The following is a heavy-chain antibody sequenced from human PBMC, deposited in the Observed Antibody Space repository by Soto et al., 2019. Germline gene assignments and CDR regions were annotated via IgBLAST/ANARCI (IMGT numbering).Heavy chain of an antibody. CDR2: IYYSGST. D-gene: IGHD5-18*01. CDR3: ARPLYSYGPMDV. Sequence: NPSETPSLTCTVSGGSVSSGSYYWSWIRQPPGKGLEWIGYIYYSGSTNYNPSLKSRVTISVDTSKNQFSLKLSSVTAADTAVYYCARPLYSYGPMDVWVQGTTVT. CDR1: GGSVSSGSYY. V-gene: IGHV4-61*01. J-gene: IGHJ6*02.